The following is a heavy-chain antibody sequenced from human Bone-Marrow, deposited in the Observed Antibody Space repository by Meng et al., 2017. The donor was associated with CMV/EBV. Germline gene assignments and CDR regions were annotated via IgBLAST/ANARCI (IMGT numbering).Heavy chain of an antibody. CDR2: IDPNSGGT. Sequence: ASVKVSCKTSGYTFTGYYLHWVRQAPGQGLEWMGWIDPNSGGTSYAQKFQGRVTMTRDTSISTAYMELSRLRSDDTAVCYCARIRDGYNYFDYWGQGTRVTGSS. CDR1: GYTFTGYY. V-gene: IGHV1-2*02. D-gene: IGHD5-24*01. CDR3: ARIRDGYNYFDY. J-gene: IGHJ4*02.